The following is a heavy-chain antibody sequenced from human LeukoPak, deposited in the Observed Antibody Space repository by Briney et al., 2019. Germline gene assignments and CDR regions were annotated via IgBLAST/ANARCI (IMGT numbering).Heavy chain of an antibody. D-gene: IGHD1-26*01. Sequence: PSETLSLTCAVYGGSFSGYYWSWIRRPPGKGLEWIGEINHSGSTSYNPSLKSRVTISVDTSKNQFSLKLSSVTAADTAVYYCARGKIVPRIWGQGTLVTVSS. V-gene: IGHV4-34*01. CDR1: GGSFSGYY. CDR3: ARGKIVPRI. CDR2: INHSGST. J-gene: IGHJ4*02.